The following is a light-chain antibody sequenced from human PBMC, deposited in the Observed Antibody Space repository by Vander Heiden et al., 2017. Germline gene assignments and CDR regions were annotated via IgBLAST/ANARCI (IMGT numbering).Light chain of an antibody. V-gene: IGLV3-21*02. CDR3: QVWGVSSDHPVV. J-gene: IGLJ2*01. CDR1: NLATRR. Sequence: SYVLTQPPSASVPPGQTARISCGGNNLATRRLHWYRQKPGQAPVVLYDDNDWPSGIPERFSGSKSGNTATLTISRVEAGDEADYYCQVWGVSSDHPVVFGGGTKLTVL. CDR2: DDN.